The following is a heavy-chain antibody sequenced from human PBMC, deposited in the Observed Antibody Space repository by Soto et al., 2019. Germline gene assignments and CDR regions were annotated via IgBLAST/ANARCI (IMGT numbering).Heavy chain of an antibody. Sequence: SETLSLTCTVSGGSVNYLYWSWIRQPPGKGLEWIGYISYNGFTIYNPSLKSRVTISIDTSKNHFSPNLNSLTAADTAMYFCAGHPAIANIQYGLDAWGQGTAVT. J-gene: IGHJ6*02. CDR2: ISYNGFT. V-gene: IGHV4-59*08. CDR1: GGSVNYLY. CDR3: AGHPAIANIQYGLDA. D-gene: IGHD2-15*01.